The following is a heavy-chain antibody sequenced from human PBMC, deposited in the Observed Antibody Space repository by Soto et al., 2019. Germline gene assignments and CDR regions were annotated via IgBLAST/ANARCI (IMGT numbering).Heavy chain of an antibody. Sequence: QVQLVQSGAEVKKPGSSVKVSCKASGGTFSSYTISWVRQAPGQGREWMGRIIPIRGIANYAQKFQGRVTITADKSTSTAYKELSSLRCEGTAVYYCARHRNGDYPLLDYYSYGMDVWGQGTTVTVSS. V-gene: IGHV1-69*02. CDR2: IIPIRGIA. D-gene: IGHD4-17*01. CDR1: GGTFSSYT. CDR3: ARHRNGDYPLLDYYSYGMDV. J-gene: IGHJ6*02.